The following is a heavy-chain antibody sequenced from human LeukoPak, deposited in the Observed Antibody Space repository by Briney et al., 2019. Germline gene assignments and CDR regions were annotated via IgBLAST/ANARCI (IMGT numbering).Heavy chain of an antibody. J-gene: IGHJ3*02. CDR1: GYTFTSYY. Sequence: ASVKVSCKASGYTFTSYYMHWVRQAPGQGLEWMGIINPSGGSTSYAQKFQGRVTMTRDMSTSTVYMELSSLRSEDTAVYYCARDGSSGYYFRQGAFDIWGQGTMVTVSS. V-gene: IGHV1-46*01. CDR2: INPSGGST. CDR3: ARDGSSGYYFRQGAFDI. D-gene: IGHD3-22*01.